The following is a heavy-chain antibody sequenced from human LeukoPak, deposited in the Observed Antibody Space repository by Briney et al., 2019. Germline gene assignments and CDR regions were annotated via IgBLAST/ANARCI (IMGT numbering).Heavy chain of an antibody. CDR3: ARDREYYDFWSGYQGWFDP. J-gene: IGHJ5*02. Sequence: PGGSLRLSCAASGFTFSSYEMNWVRQAPGKGLEWVSYISSSGSTIYYADSAKGRFTISRDNAKNSLYLQMNSLRAEDTAVYYCARDREYYDFWSGYQGWFDPWGQGTLVTVSS. D-gene: IGHD3-3*01. CDR2: ISSSGSTI. V-gene: IGHV3-48*03. CDR1: GFTFSSYE.